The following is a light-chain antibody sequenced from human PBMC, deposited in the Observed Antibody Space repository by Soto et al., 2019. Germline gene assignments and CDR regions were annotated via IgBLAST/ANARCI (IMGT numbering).Light chain of an antibody. J-gene: IGLJ2*01. CDR1: RSNIGAGYA. V-gene: IGLV1-40*01. Sequence: QSVLTQPPSVSGAPGQRVTISCTGSRSNIGAGYAVHWYQQLPGTAPKLLIYGNSNRPSGVPDRFSGSKSGTSASLASTGLQAEDEADYYFQSYDSILSVSGVVFGGGTKLTVL. CDR3: QSYDSILSVSGVV. CDR2: GNS.